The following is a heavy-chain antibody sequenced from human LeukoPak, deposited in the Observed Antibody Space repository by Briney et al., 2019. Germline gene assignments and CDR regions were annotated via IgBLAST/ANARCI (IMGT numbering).Heavy chain of an antibody. Sequence: SETLSLTCTVSGGSISSGGYYWSWIRQHPGKGLEWIGYIYYSGSTYYNPSLKSRVTISVDTSKNQSSLKLSSVTAADTAVYYCARGRQRDDAFDIWGQGTMVTVSS. CDR1: GGSISSGGYY. CDR2: IYYSGST. D-gene: IGHD2-2*01. CDR3: ARGRQRDDAFDI. J-gene: IGHJ3*02. V-gene: IGHV4-31*03.